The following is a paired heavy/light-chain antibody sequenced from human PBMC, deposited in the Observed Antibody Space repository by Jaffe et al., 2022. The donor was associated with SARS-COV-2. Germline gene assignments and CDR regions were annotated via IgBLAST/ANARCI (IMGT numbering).Heavy chain of an antibody. CDR1: EFTFSNYW. J-gene: IGHJ4*02. V-gene: IGHV3-7*01. D-gene: IGHD6-6*01. Sequence: EVQLVDSGGGLVQPGGSLRLSCAASEFTFSNYWMSWVRQSPGKGLEWVANIKEDGSQKNYAGSVRGRFTISRDNAKNSLYLQMNSLRAEDTAVYYCAREISSARHLYWGQGTPVTVSS. CDR2: IKEDGSQK. CDR3: AREISSARHLY.
Light chain of an antibody. V-gene: IGKV1-5*03. J-gene: IGKJ1*01. CDR2: MAS. CDR3: QHYQSYPWT. Sequence: DIQMTQSPSTLSASVGDRVTITCRASQSVNRWLAWYQQKPGKAPNLLIYMASSLESGVPSRFSGSGSGTEFTLTISSLQPDDFATYFCQHYQSYPWTFGQGTKVEIK. CDR1: QSVNRW.